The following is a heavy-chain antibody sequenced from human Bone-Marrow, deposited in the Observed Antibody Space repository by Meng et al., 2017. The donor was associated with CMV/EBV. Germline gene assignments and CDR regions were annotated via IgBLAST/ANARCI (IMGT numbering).Heavy chain of an antibody. J-gene: IGHJ4*02. D-gene: IGHD7-27*01. Sequence: ASVKVSCKASGFTFSSSAVQWVRQARGQGLEWIGWIHPHRGDTNYAQQFQGRVTLTRDTSINTGYMELTRLTSDDTAVYYCARDNNWGPDYWGQGTLVTVSS. V-gene: IGHV1-2*02. CDR1: GFTFSSSA. CDR2: IHPHRGDT. CDR3: ARDNNWGPDY.